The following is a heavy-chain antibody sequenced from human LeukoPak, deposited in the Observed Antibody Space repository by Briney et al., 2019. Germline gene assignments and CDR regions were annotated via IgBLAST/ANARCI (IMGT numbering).Heavy chain of an antibody. J-gene: IGHJ4*02. CDR3: AREGIASAGGGVDY. CDR1: GYTFTSYY. Sequence: ASVKVSCKASGYTFTSYYMHWVRQAPGQGLEWMGIINPSGGSTSYAQKFQGRVTMTRDTSISTAYMELSRLRSDDTAVYYCAREGIASAGGGVDYWGQGTLVTVSS. CDR2: INPSGGST. V-gene: IGHV1-46*01. D-gene: IGHD6-13*01.